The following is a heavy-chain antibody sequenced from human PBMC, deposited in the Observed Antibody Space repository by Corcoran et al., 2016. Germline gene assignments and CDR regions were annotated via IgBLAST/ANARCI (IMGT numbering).Heavy chain of an antibody. Sequence: QVQLVESGGGVVQPGRSLRLSCAASGFTFSSYGMHWVRQAPGKGLEWVAVIWYDGSNKYYADSVKGRFTISRDNSKNTLYLQMNSLRAEDTAVYYWAGGGGYCRSTSGCMDVWGQGTTVTVSS. CDR3: AGGGGYCRSTSGCMDV. V-gene: IGHV3-33*01. J-gene: IGHJ6*02. CDR2: IWYDGSNK. CDR1: GFTFSSYG. D-gene: IGHD2-2*01.